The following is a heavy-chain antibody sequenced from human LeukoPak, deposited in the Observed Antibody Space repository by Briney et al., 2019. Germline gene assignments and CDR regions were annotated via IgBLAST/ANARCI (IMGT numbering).Heavy chain of an antibody. CDR2: IYTSGST. CDR3: ARDFRVYTTGWYYFDY. V-gene: IGHV4-61*02. J-gene: IGHJ4*02. CDR1: RGSLSSGSYY. Sequence: PSETLSLTCTVSRGSLSSGSYYWSWIRQPAGKGLEWIGRIYTSGSTGYNPSLKSRVTISIDTSKNQFSLKLTSVTAADTAMYYCARDFRVYTTGWYYFDYWGQGTLVTVSS. D-gene: IGHD6-19*01.